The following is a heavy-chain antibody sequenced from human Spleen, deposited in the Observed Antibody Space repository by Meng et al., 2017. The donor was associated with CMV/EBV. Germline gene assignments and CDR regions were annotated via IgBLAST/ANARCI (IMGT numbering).Heavy chain of an antibody. J-gene: IGHJ6*02. CDR2: ISWNGVNI. CDR3: AKDRDSTVTSAMDV. CDR1: GFTFADHA. Sequence: SLKISCAASGFTFADHAMHWVRQVPGKGLEWVSAISWNGVNIAYAGSVKGRFTVSRDDAKNSLYLQMNSLRAEDTALYYCAKDRDSTVTSAMDVWGQGTTVTVSS. D-gene: IGHD4-17*01. V-gene: IGHV3-9*01.